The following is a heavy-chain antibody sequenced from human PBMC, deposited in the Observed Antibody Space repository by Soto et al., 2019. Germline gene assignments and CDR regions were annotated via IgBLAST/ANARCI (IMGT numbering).Heavy chain of an antibody. CDR1: GFTFISYG. CDR3: ARDRDEYYYDSSGYYDAFDI. D-gene: IGHD3-22*01. Sequence: LRLSCAASGFTFISYGMHWVRQAPGKGLEWVAVIWYDGSNKYYADSVKGRFTISRDNSKNTLYLQMNSLRAEDTAVYYCARDRDEYYYDSSGYYDAFDIWGQGTMVTVSS. J-gene: IGHJ3*02. CDR2: IWYDGSNK. V-gene: IGHV3-33*01.